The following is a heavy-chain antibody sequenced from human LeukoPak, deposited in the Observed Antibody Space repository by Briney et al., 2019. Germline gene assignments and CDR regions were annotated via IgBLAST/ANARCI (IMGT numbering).Heavy chain of an antibody. CDR2: ISNTGVST. Sequence: GGSLRLSCAASGFMFSSYAMNWVRQGPGKGLEWASTISNTGVSTYYADSVKGRFTISRDNPKNTLYLQMDSLRAEDTAVYYCARGDFGVVRPFDFWGQGTLVTVSS. CDR1: GFMFSSYA. J-gene: IGHJ4*02. CDR3: ARGDFGVVRPFDF. D-gene: IGHD3-3*01. V-gene: IGHV3-23*01.